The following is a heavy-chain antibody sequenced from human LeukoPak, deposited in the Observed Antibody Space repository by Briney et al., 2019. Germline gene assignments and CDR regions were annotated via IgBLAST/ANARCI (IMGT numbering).Heavy chain of an antibody. CDR1: GGSISSSNYY. CDR3: ARHNYYGSGSYHQNPFGY. Sequence: SETLSLTCIVSGGSISSSNYYWAWIRQPPGKGLEWIGSMYYSGSTYSNPSLKSRLALSVDTSNNHFSLNLSSVTAADTAVYYCARHNYYGSGSYHQNPFGYWGQGTLVTVSS. D-gene: IGHD3-10*01. J-gene: IGHJ4*02. CDR2: MYYSGST. V-gene: IGHV4-39*01.